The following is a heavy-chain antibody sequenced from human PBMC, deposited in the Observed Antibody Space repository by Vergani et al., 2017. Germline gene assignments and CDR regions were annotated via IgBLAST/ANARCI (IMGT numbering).Heavy chain of an antibody. CDR1: GGSFTSYD. CDR3: ARVNTLTYVHRYYYYYMDV. D-gene: IGHD4-11*01. J-gene: IGHJ6*03. V-gene: IGHV4-34*01. CDR2: IDHTGRP. Sequence: QVQLQQWGGGLLKPSETLSLTCVVNGGSFTSYDWTWIRQSPGEGLEWVGDIDHTGRPDYNPSLKSRLTMSVDKSRNQFSLTLNSVTATDTAIYFCARVNTLTYVHRYYYYYMDVWGQGTAVTVS.